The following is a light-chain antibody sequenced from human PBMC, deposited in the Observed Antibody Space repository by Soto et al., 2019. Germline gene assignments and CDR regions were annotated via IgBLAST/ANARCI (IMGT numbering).Light chain of an antibody. CDR2: GAS. V-gene: IGKV3-20*01. CDR3: HQYASSPET. J-gene: IGKJ1*01. CDR1: QSVTSFK. Sequence: ENVLTQSPGTLSLSPGERATLSCRASQSVTSFKLAWYQQKPGQAPRLLMFGASSRATGIPDRFSGSGSGTDFTLTISRLEPEDFAVYYCHQYASSPETFGQGTKVDIK.